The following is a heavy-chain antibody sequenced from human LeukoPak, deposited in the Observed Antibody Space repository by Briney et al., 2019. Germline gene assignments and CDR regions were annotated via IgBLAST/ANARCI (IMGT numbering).Heavy chain of an antibody. CDR1: GYTFTGYY. V-gene: IGHV1-2*02. Sequence: ASVKVSCKASGYTFTGYYMHWVRPAPGQGLAWMGWINPNSGGTNYAQKFQGRATMTRDTSISTAYMELSRLRSDDTAVYYCAREAHSGSYVNWFDPWGQGTLVTVSS. J-gene: IGHJ5*02. D-gene: IGHD1-26*01. CDR3: AREAHSGSYVNWFDP. CDR2: INPNSGGT.